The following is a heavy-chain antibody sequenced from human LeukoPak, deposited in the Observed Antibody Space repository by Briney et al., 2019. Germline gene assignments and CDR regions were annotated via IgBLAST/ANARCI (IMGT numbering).Heavy chain of an antibody. D-gene: IGHD1-1*01. CDR2: IYYSGST. CDR1: GGSISSYY. J-gene: IGHJ6*02. Sequence: SETLSLTCTVSGGSISSYYWSWIRQPPGKGLEWIGYIYYSGSTNYNPSLKSRVTISVDTSKNQFSLKLSSVTAADTAVYYCARDRTTWERLYGMDVWGQGTTVTVSS. CDR3: ARDRTTWERLYGMDV. V-gene: IGHV4-59*01.